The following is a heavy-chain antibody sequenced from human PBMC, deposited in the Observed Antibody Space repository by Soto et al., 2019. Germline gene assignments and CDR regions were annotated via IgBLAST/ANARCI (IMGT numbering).Heavy chain of an antibody. CDR3: ARYYYDSSGRFDP. V-gene: IGHV3-66*01. Sequence: EVQLVESGGGLVQPGGSLRLSCAASGFTVSSNYMSWVRQAPGKGLEWVSVIYSGGSTYYADSVKGRITISRDNSKNTLYLQMNSLRAGDTAVYYCARYYYDSSGRFDPWGQGTLVTVSS. D-gene: IGHD3-22*01. J-gene: IGHJ5*02. CDR1: GFTVSSNY. CDR2: IYSGGST.